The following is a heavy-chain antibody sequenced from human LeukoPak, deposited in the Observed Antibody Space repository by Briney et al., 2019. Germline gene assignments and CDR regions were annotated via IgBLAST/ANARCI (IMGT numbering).Heavy chain of an antibody. V-gene: IGHV1-2*02. CDR1: GYTLTDYY. J-gene: IGHJ4*02. CDR2: INPSSGDT. CDR3: ARDWRHLDNSGYYCLDY. Sequence: ASVKVSCKASGYTLTDYYIHWVRQAPGQGLEWMGWINPSSGDTSYAQKFQGRVTMTRDTSINTAYMEVHSLRSDDTAVFYCARDWRHLDNSGYYCLDYWGQGTLVTASS. D-gene: IGHD3-22*01.